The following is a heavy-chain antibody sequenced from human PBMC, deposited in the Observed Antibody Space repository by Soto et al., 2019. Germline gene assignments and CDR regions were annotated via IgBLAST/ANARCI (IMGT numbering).Heavy chain of an antibody. CDR1: GFTFSSYG. CDR3: ARDSTESYYYYYMDV. Sequence: QVQLVESGGGVVQPGRSLRLSCAASGFTFSSYGMHWVRQAPGKGLEWVAVIWYDGSNKYYADSVKGRFTISRDNSKNTLYLQMNSLRAEDTAVYYCARDSTESYYYYYMDVWGKGTTVTVSS. CDR2: IWYDGSNK. V-gene: IGHV3-33*01. J-gene: IGHJ6*03.